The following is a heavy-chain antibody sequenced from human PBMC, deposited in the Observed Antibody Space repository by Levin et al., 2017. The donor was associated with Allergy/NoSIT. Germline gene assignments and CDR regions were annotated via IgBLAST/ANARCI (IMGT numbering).Heavy chain of an antibody. Sequence: SETLSLTCTVSGGSISSSSYYWGWIRQPPGKGLEWIGSIYYSGSTYYNPSLKSRVTISVDTSKNQFSLKLSSVTAADTAVYYCARRHYYDSSGYYGGSHNWFDPWGQGTLVTVSS. D-gene: IGHD3-22*01. V-gene: IGHV4-39*01. CDR1: GGSISSSSYY. J-gene: IGHJ5*02. CDR3: ARRHYYDSSGYYGGSHNWFDP. CDR2: IYYSGST.